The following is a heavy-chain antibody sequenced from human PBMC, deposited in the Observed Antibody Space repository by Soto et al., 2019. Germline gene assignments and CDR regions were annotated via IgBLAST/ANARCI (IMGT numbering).Heavy chain of an antibody. D-gene: IGHD6-13*01. CDR2: INHSGST. V-gene: IGHV4-34*01. Sequence: QVQLQQWGAGLLKPSETLSLTCAVYGGSFSGYYWSWIRQPPGKGLEWIGEINHSGSTNYNPSLKSRVTISVDTSKNQFSLKLSSVTAADTAVYYCARALNSPTRLRAAAGTENEYNWFDPWGQGTLVTVSS. CDR3: ARALNSPTRLRAAAGTENEYNWFDP. CDR1: GGSFSGYY. J-gene: IGHJ5*02.